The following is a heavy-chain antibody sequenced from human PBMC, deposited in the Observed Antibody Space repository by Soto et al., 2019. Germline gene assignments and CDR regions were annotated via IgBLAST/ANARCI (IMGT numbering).Heavy chain of an antibody. CDR1: GLTFSSYA. V-gene: IGHV3-30-3*01. Sequence: GGSLRLSCAASGLTFSSYAMHWVRQAPGKGLEWVAVISYDGSNKYYADSVKGRFTISRDNSKNTLYLQMNSLRAEDTAVYYCARESGTYYDFWSGYYKSSPGGAWATTIDYWGQGTLVTVS. CDR3: ARESGTYYDFWSGYYKSSPGGAWATTIDY. D-gene: IGHD3-3*01. CDR2: ISYDGSNK. J-gene: IGHJ4*02.